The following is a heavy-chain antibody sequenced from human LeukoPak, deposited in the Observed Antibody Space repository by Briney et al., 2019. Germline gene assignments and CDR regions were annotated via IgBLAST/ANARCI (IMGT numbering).Heavy chain of an antibody. J-gene: IGHJ4*02. CDR2: INSYGRIT. D-gene: IGHD6-13*01. CDR3: ASGIAAVGWDFDY. V-gene: IGHV3-74*01. CDR1: GFTFSNYW. Sequence: PGGSLRLSCAVSGFTFSNYWMHWVRQAPGRGLVWVSRINSYGRITSYADSVKGRFTISRDNAKNTLYLQMNSLRAEDTAVYYCASGIAAVGWDFDYWGQGTLVTVSS.